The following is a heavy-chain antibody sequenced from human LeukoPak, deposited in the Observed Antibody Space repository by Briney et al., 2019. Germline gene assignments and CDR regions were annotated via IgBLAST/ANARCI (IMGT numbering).Heavy chain of an antibody. J-gene: IGHJ4*02. CDR1: GHSTTRGYY. D-gene: IGHD2/OR15-2a*01. CDR3: ARVLSFPYLLDS. CDR2: FFHSHKS. V-gene: IGHV4-38-2*01. Sequence: PSETLSLTCAISGHSTTRGYYWAWFRQSPGKGLEWIATFFHSHKSFYNASLESRVTMSLDTSKSQFSLNLTSVTAADTAVYSCARVLSFPYLLDSWGRGTQVTVSS.